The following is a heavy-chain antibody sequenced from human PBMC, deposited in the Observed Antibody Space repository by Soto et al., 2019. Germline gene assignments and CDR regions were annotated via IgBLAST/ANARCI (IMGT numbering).Heavy chain of an antibody. CDR3: VKDISAMATIRTFFDY. Sequence: GGSLRLSCAASGFTFNDYAMHWGRPGPGKGLEWVLGISWNSDTIGYADSVKGRFTISRDNAKNSLYLQMNSLRVEDTALYYCVKDISAMATIRTFFDYWGQGTLVTVSS. CDR1: GFTFNDYA. V-gene: IGHV3-9*01. D-gene: IGHD5-12*01. J-gene: IGHJ4*02. CDR2: ISWNSDTI.